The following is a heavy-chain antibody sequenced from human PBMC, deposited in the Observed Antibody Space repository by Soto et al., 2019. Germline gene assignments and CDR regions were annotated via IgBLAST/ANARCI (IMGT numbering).Heavy chain of an antibody. D-gene: IGHD3-9*01. Sequence: SVKVSCKASGGTFSSYAISWVRQAPGQGLEWMGGIIPICGTANYAQKFQGRVTITTDESTSTAYMELSSLRSEDTAVYYCASPKNYDILTVTINPFDYWGQGTLVTVSS. V-gene: IGHV1-69*05. CDR2: IIPICGTA. CDR3: ASPKNYDILTVTINPFDY. CDR1: GGTFSSYA. J-gene: IGHJ4*02.